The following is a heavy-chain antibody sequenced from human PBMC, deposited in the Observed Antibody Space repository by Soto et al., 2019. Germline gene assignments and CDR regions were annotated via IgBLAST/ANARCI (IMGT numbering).Heavy chain of an antibody. CDR1: GGSISGVY. V-gene: IGHV4-59*01. Sequence: SETLSLTCTVSGGSISGVYWSWIRQPPGKGQEWIGYIYYSGSTNYNPSLKSRVTISVDTSKNQFSLKLSSVTAADTAVYYCARPYGDFYDYCGQGTLVTVSS. CDR3: ARPYGDFYDY. J-gene: IGHJ4*02. D-gene: IGHD4-17*01. CDR2: IYYSGST.